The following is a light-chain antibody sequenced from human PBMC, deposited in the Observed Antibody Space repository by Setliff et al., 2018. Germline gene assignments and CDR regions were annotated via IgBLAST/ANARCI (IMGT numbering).Light chain of an antibody. CDR3: SSYTTTSTVV. CDR1: SSDIGGYNY. V-gene: IGLV2-14*01. Sequence: QSVLTQPASVSGSPGQSITISCTGSSSDIGGYNYVSWYQQHPGKDPKLMIYDVNERPSGVSNRFSGSKSGNTASLTISGLQAEDEADYYCSSYTTTSTVVIGGGTKVTVL. CDR2: DVN. J-gene: IGLJ2*01.